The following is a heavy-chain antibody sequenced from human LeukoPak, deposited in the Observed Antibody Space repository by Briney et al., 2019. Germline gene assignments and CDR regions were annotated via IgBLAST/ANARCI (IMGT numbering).Heavy chain of an antibody. J-gene: IGHJ5*02. D-gene: IGHD3-10*01. CDR1: GGSFGGYY. Sequence: PSETLSLTCAVYGGSFGGYYWSWIRQPPGKGLEWIGEINHSGSTNYNPSLKSRVTISVDTSKNQFSLKLSSVTAADTAVYYCAGGRKTLLWFGELSPAHWFDPWGQGTLVTVXS. V-gene: IGHV4-34*01. CDR2: INHSGST. CDR3: AGGRKTLLWFGELSPAHWFDP.